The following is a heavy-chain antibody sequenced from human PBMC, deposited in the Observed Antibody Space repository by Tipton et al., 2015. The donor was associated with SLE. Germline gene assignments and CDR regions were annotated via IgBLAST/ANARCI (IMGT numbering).Heavy chain of an antibody. CDR3: ARDVVSQGVMFFDH. Sequence: QSGPEVKKPGASVKVSCKASGYTFTSYGISWVRQAPGQGLKWMGWISAYNGNIDYAQKFLGRITLTTEGSTNTAYMEMKRLRSDDTAVYYCARDVVSQGVMFFDHWGQGSLVTVSS. V-gene: IGHV1-18*01. J-gene: IGHJ4*02. CDR1: GYTFTSYG. CDR2: ISAYNGNI. D-gene: IGHD3-16*01.